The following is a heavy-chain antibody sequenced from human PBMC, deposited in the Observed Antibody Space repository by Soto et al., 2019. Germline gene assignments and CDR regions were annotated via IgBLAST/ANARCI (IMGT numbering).Heavy chain of an antibody. CDR2: IIPIFGTA. CDR3: ARNAAGIAVAANWYYYYGMDV. V-gene: IGHV1-69*06. CDR1: GGTFSSYA. Sequence: SVKVSCKASGGTFSSYAISWVRQAPGQGLEWMGGIIPIFGTANYAQKFQGRVTITADKSTSTAYMELSSLRSEDTAVYYCARNAAGIAVAANWYYYYGMDVWGQGTTVTVSS. J-gene: IGHJ6*02. D-gene: IGHD6-19*01.